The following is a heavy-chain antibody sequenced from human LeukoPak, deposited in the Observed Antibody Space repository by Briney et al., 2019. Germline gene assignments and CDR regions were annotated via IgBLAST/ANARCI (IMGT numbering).Heavy chain of an antibody. CDR3: AREAVFASWVGPFDY. Sequence: GGSLRLSCAASGFTFSSYSMNWVRQAPGKGLEWVSSISSSSSYIYYADSVKGRFTISRDNAKNSLYLQMNSLRAEDTAVYYCAREAVFASWVGPFDYWGQGTLVTVSS. V-gene: IGHV3-21*04. CDR1: GFTFSSYS. J-gene: IGHJ4*02. CDR2: ISSSSSYI. D-gene: IGHD3-3*02.